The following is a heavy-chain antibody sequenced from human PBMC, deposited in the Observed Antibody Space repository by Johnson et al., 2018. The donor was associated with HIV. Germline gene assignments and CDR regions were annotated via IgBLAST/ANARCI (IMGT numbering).Heavy chain of an antibody. Sequence: VQLVESGGGLVKPGGSLRLSCAASGFTFSNAWMSWLRQAPGKGLEWLGRIQSKTDGGTTDYAAPVKGRFTISRDDSKNTLYLQMNSLKTEDTAVYYCSTGWRGDAFDIWGQGTLVTVSS. V-gene: IGHV3-15*01. D-gene: IGHD2-15*01. J-gene: IGHJ3*02. CDR3: STGWRGDAFDI. CDR2: IQSKTDGGTT. CDR1: GFTFSNAW.